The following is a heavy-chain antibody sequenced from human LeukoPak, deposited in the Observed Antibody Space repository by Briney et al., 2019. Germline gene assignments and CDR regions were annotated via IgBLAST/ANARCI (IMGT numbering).Heavy chain of an antibody. Sequence: GGSLRLSCAASGFTFSSYEMNWVRQAPGKGLEWVSYISTSGSPIYYGNSVKGRFTISRDNAKNSLYLQMNSLRAEDTALYYCARRRFYDTSGYLFDHWGQGTLVTVSS. D-gene: IGHD3-22*01. J-gene: IGHJ4*02. V-gene: IGHV3-48*03. CDR3: ARRRFYDTSGYLFDH. CDR2: ISTSGSPI. CDR1: GFTFSSYE.